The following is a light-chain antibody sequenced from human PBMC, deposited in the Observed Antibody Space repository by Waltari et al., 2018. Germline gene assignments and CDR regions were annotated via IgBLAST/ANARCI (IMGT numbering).Light chain of an antibody. Sequence: TCRARQSVSHWLAWYQQKPGKAPKLLIYKTSTLESGVPSRFSGSGSGTEFSLTISSLQPDDFATYYCQHYSTYSWTFGQGTKLEIK. CDR3: QHYSTYSWT. V-gene: IGKV1-5*03. CDR2: KTS. J-gene: IGKJ1*01. CDR1: QSVSHW.